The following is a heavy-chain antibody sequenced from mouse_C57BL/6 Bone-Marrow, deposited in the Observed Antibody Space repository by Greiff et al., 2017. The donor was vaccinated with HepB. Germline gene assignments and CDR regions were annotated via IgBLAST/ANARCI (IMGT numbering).Heavy chain of an antibody. V-gene: IGHV1-54*01. CDR2: INPGSGGT. CDR3: ARSRDDSKVLAY. J-gene: IGHJ3*01. Sequence: QVQLQQSGAELVRPGTSVKLSCKASGYAFANYLIEWVKQRPGQGLEWIGVINPGSGGTNYNEKFKGKATLTADKSSSTAYMQLSSLTSEDSAVYYCARSRDDSKVLAYWGQGTLVTVSA. CDR1: GYAFANYL. D-gene: IGHD2-5*01.